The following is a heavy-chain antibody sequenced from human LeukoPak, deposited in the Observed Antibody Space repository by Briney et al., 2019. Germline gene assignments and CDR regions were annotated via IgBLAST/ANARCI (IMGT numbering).Heavy chain of an antibody. CDR3: AKDRAITVAGTGREY. Sequence: GGSLRLSCAASGFTFSSYATSWVRQAPGQGLEWVSAISGSGGSTYYADSVTGRFTISRDNSKNTLYLQMNSLRAEDTAGYYCAKDRAITVAGTGREYWGQGALVTVSS. V-gene: IGHV3-23*01. D-gene: IGHD6-19*01. CDR2: ISGSGGST. J-gene: IGHJ4*02. CDR1: GFTFSSYA.